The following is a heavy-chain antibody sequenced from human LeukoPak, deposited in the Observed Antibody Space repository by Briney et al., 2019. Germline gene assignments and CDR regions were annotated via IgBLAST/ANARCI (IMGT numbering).Heavy chain of an antibody. V-gene: IGHV3-73*01. J-gene: IGHJ4*02. CDR2: IRSKANSYAT. Sequence: PGGSLRLSCAASGFTFSGSAMHWVRQASGKGLEWVGRIRSKANSYATAYAASVKGRFTISRDDSKNTAYLQMNSLKTEDTAVYYCTRHYWPPLYGGNSGDYWGQGTLVTVSS. CDR1: GFTFSGSA. CDR3: TRHYWPPLYGGNSGDY. D-gene: IGHD4-23*01.